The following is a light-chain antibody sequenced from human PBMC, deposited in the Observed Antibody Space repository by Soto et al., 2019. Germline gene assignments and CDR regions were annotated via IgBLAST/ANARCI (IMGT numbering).Light chain of an antibody. CDR2: GAS. CDR3: QQYGSSPTWT. Sequence: EIVLTQSPGTLSLSPGERATLSCRASQSVSSSYLAWYQQKPGQAPRLLIYGASSRATGIPDRFSGSGSGTDFTLTLSGLEPEDFAVYYCQQYGSSPTWTFGQGTKVEIK. J-gene: IGKJ1*01. CDR1: QSVSSSY. V-gene: IGKV3-20*01.